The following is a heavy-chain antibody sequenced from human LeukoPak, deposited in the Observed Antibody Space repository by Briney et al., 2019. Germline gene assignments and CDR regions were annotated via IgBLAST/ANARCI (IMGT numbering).Heavy chain of an antibody. D-gene: IGHD2-15*01. CDR3: ARERRGIVVVGSGFDY. CDR2: IWYDGSNK. CDR1: GFTFSSYG. J-gene: IGHJ4*02. V-gene: IGHV3-33*01. Sequence: RGSLRLSCAASGFTFSSYGMHWVRQAPGKGLEWVAVIWYDGSNKYYADSVKGRFTISRDNSKNTLYLQMNSLRAEDTAVYYCARERRGIVVVGSGFDYWGQGTLVTVSS.